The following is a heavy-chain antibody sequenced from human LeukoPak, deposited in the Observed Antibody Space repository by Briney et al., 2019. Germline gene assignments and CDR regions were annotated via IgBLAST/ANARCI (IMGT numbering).Heavy chain of an antibody. CDR1: GGSFSGYY. V-gene: IGHV4-34*01. CDR3: ARDRGFCPQCGYSFD. D-gene: IGHD5-18*01. CDR2: INHSGST. Sequence: SETLSLTCAVYGGSFSGYYWSWIRQPPGKGLEWIGEINHSGSTNYNPSLKSRVTISVDKSKNQFSLKLSSVTAADTAVYYCARDRGFCPQCGYSFDWGQGTLVTVSS. J-gene: IGHJ4*02.